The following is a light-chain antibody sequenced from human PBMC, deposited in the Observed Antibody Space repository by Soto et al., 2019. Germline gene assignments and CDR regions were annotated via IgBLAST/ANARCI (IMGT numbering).Light chain of an antibody. CDR3: QTWVTGIQV. J-gene: IGLJ2*01. CDR1: SGHSSYA. Sequence: QSVLTQSPSASASLGASVKLTCTLSSGHSSYAIAWHQQRPEKGPRYLMKLNSDGSHSKGDGIPDRFSGSSSGAERYLTISSLQSEDEADYYCQTWVTGIQVFGGGTKVT. V-gene: IGLV4-69*01. CDR2: LNSDGSH.